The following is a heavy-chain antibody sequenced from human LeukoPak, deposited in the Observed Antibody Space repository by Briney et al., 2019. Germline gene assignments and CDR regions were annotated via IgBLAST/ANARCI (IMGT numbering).Heavy chain of an antibody. Sequence: GGSLRLSCTASGFTFSDFWMNWVRQAPGKGLEWVSAISDSGGRTYYADSVKGRFTISRDNSKNTLYLQMNSLRAEDTAVYYCAKRIAVSSYYFDYWGQGTLVTVSS. CDR3: AKRIAVSSYYFDY. CDR2: ISDSGGRT. CDR1: GFTFSDFW. V-gene: IGHV3-23*01. J-gene: IGHJ4*02. D-gene: IGHD2-2*01.